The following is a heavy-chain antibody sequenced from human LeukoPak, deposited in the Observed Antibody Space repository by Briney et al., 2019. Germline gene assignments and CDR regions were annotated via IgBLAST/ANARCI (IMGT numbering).Heavy chain of an antibody. CDR1: GFTFSDYY. CDR2: ISSSGSTI. J-gene: IGHJ4*02. Sequence: PGGSLRLSCAASGFTFSDYYMSWIRQAPGKGLEWVSYISSSGSTIYYADSVKGRFTISRDNAKNSLYLQMNSLRAEDTAVYYCARASNYILLPPDYWGQGTLVTVSS. CDR3: ARASNYILLPPDY. D-gene: IGHD4-4*01. V-gene: IGHV3-11*01.